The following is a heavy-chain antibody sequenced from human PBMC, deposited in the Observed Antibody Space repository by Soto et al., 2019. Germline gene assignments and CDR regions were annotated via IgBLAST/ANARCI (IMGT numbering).Heavy chain of an antibody. CDR2: INPDTGST. CDR3: ARDPNFSLTFHYYGMDV. J-gene: IGHJ6*02. Sequence: QVQLVQSGAAVKKPGASVKISCKASGYTFTTYYLHWVRQATGQGLEWMGIINPDTGSTSSAQNFRGRVSVTRDTSTSTGYMELYSLSSEDTAVYYCARDPNFSLTFHYYGMDVWGQGTTVTVSS. CDR1: GYTFTTYY. V-gene: IGHV1-46*01.